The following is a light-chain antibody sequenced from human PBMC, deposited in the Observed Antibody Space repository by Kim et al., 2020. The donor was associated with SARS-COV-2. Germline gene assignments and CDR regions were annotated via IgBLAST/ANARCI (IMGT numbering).Light chain of an antibody. V-gene: IGKV3-20*01. CDR3: QQYGRSPTT. Sequence: SPGERANLSCRASQSVSSSYLAWYQHKPGQSPRLLIHGASSRATGVPDRFRGGGSGTDFTLTITRLEPEDFAVYYCQQYGRSPTTFGQGTRLEIK. J-gene: IGKJ5*01. CDR2: GAS. CDR1: QSVSSSY.